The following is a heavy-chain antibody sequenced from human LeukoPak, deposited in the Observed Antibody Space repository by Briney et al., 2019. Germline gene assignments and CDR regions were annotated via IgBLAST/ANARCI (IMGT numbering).Heavy chain of an antibody. CDR1: GFTFSSYA. CDR2: ISYDGSNK. Sequence: GGSLRLSCAASGFTFSSYAMHWVRQAPGKGLEWVAVISYDGSNKYYADSVKGRFTISRDNSKNTLDLQMNSLRAEDTAVYYCARDRGLWFGSNHFDYLGQGTLVTVSS. D-gene: IGHD3-10*01. V-gene: IGHV3-30*04. CDR3: ARDRGLWFGSNHFDY. J-gene: IGHJ4*02.